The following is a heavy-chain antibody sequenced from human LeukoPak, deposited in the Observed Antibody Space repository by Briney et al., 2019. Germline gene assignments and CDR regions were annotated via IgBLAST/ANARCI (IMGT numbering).Heavy chain of an antibody. CDR1: GFTFSSYW. CDR2: IKQDGSEK. J-gene: IGHJ4*02. CDR3: AKGLDCSGGSCYTY. Sequence: GGSLRLSCAASGFTFSSYWMSWVRQAPGKGLEWVANIKQDGSEKYYVDSVKGRFTISRDNAKNSLYLQMNSLRAEDTAVYYCAKGLDCSGGSCYTYWGQGTLVTVSS. V-gene: IGHV3-7*02. D-gene: IGHD2-15*01.